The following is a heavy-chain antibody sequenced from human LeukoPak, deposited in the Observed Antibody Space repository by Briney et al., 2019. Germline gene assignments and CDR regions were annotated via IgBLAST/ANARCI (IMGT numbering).Heavy chain of an antibody. CDR1: GGTFSSYA. J-gene: IGHJ4*02. D-gene: IGHD3-22*01. V-gene: IGHV1-69*04. CDR2: IIPILGIA. Sequence: SVKVSSKAPGGTFSSYAISRVRQAPGQGLEWMGRIIPILGIANYAQKFQGRVTITADKSTSTAYMELSSLRSEDTAVYYCARDRGYDSSGYSPTGPLFDYWGQGTLVSVSS. CDR3: ARDRGYDSSGYSPTGPLFDY.